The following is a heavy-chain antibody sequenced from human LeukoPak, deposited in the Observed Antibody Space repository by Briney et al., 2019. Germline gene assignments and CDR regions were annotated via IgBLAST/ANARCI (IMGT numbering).Heavy chain of an antibody. J-gene: IGHJ6*02. V-gene: IGHV4-34*01. CDR2: INHSGST. CDR1: GGSFSGYY. Sequence: SETLSLTCAVYGGSFSGYYWSWIRQPPGKGLEWIGEINHSGSTNYNPSLKSRVTISVDTSKNQFSLKLSSVTAADTAVYYCARVNGGYSYPDYGMDVWGQGTTVTVSS. CDR3: ARVNGGYSYPDYGMDV. D-gene: IGHD5-18*01.